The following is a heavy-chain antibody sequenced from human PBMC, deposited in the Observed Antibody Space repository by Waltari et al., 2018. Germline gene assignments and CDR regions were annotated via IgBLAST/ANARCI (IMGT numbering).Heavy chain of an antibody. CDR1: AFPLRNAW. CDR3: TTDPLGP. Sequence: EVQFVESGGGFVWPGGSLRLPCTAFAFPLRNAWRSWVRQAPGKGPEWVGRIKSQSDGGTRDYAAPVKGRFSISREDSKNLMFLQMNSLTIEDTAVYYCTTDPLGPWGQGTLVTVSS. J-gene: IGHJ5*02. CDR2: IKSQSDGGTR. V-gene: IGHV3-15*01.